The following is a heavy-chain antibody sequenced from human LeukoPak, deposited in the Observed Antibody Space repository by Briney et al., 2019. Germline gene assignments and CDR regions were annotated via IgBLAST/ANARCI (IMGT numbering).Heavy chain of an antibody. CDR2: IYHSGST. D-gene: IGHD6-19*01. CDR3: ARDGETGIAVADGLNWFDP. Sequence: SETLSLTCTVSGYSISSGYYWGWIRQPPGKGLEWIGSIYHSGSTYYNPSLKGRVTISVDTSKNQFSLKLSSVTAADTAVYYCARDGETGIAVADGLNWFDPWGQGTLVTVSS. CDR1: GYSISSGYY. J-gene: IGHJ5*02. V-gene: IGHV4-38-2*02.